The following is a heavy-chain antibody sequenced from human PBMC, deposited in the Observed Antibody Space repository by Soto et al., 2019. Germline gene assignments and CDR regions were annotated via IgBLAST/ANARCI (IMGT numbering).Heavy chain of an antibody. V-gene: IGHV4-61*01. CDR3: ARKAAGTAIDY. CDR2: IDYSGST. Sequence: PSETLSLTCTVSGGSVSSGSYYWSWIRQLPGKGLEWIGYIDYSGSTNYNPSLKSRVTISVDTSKNQFSLKLSSVTAADTAVYYCARKAAGTAIDYGGQGPLVTVSS. CDR1: GGSVSSGSYY. D-gene: IGHD6-13*01. J-gene: IGHJ4*02.